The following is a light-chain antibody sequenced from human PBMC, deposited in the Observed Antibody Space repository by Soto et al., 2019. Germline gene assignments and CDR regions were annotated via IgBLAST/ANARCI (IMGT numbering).Light chain of an antibody. Sequence: QSALTQPASVSGSPGQSIAISCTGTSSDVGAYNYVSWYQQHPGKAPKLMISEVTNRPSGVSDRFSGSKSGNTASLTIAGLHAEDEDDYYCSSFTSRFTFVFGTGTKVTVL. V-gene: IGLV2-14*01. J-gene: IGLJ1*01. CDR3: SSFTSRFTFV. CDR2: EVT. CDR1: SSDVGAYNY.